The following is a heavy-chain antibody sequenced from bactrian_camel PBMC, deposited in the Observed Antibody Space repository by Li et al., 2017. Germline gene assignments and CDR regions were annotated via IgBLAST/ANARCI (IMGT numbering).Heavy chain of an antibody. CDR3: RADSSGRPMSVRCLVIVSLTT. CDR1: GFSFVDFD. D-gene: IGHD6*01. Sequence: HVQLVESGGGSVQAGGSLRLSCTASGFSFVDFDMGWYRQAPGNDCELVSSITNGEGTYYADSVKGRLTISRDNAKNTVYLQMDNLEPEDAAVYYCRADSSGRPMSVRCLVIVSLTTGAMGTQVTVS. V-gene: IGHV3S60*01. J-gene: IGHJ4*01. CDR2: ITNGEGT.